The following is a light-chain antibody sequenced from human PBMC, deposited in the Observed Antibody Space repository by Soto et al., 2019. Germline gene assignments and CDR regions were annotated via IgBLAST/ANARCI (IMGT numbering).Light chain of an antibody. CDR3: QHYNYLTPIT. Sequence: DIQMTQSPSSLSASVGDRVTITCQANQDINNYLNWYQQKSGKAPKLLIYDASNLETGVPSRFSGSGSGTDFSVTISSLQPEDVATYYCQHYNYLTPITFGQGTRLDIK. V-gene: IGKV1-33*01. CDR2: DAS. J-gene: IGKJ5*01. CDR1: QDINNY.